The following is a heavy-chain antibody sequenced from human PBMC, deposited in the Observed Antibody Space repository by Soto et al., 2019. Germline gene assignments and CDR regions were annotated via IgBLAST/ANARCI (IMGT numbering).Heavy chain of an antibody. Sequence: EVQLVESGGGLVQPGRSLRLSCAASGFTFDDYAMHWVRQAPGKGLEWVSGISWNSGSIGYADSVKGRFTISRDNAKNSLYLQMNSLRAEDTALYYCAKDLLGYCSSTSCQGVESYYYYGMDVWGQGTTVTVSS. V-gene: IGHV3-9*01. D-gene: IGHD2-2*01. CDR3: AKDLLGYCSSTSCQGVESYYYYGMDV. CDR2: ISWNSGSI. CDR1: GFTFDDYA. J-gene: IGHJ6*02.